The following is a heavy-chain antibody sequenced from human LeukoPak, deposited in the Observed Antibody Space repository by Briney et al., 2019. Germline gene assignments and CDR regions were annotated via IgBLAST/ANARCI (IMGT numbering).Heavy chain of an antibody. D-gene: IGHD7-27*01. CDR2: IIPIFGTA. J-gene: IGHJ2*01. CDR1: GYTFTSYA. V-gene: IGHV1-69*05. Sequence: SVKVSCKASGYTFTSYAISWVRQAPGQGLEWMGGIIPIFGTANYAQKFQGRVTITTDESTSTAYMELSSLRSEDTAVYYCARSWGSDWYFDLWGRGTLVTVSS. CDR3: ARSWGSDWYFDL.